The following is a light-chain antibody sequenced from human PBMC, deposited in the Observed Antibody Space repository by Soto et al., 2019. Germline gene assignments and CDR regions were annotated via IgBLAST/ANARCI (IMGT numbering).Light chain of an antibody. J-gene: IGLJ1*01. CDR3: CSFASSITFYA. Sequence: QSVLTQPASVSASPGQSITISCTGTSSDVGSSNLVSWYQHHPGKAPKLIIYEGSRRPSGVSGRFSGSKSGNTASLTISGLQADDEADYYCCSFASSITFYAFGTGTKVTVL. CDR2: EGS. CDR1: SSDVGSSNL. V-gene: IGLV2-23*01.